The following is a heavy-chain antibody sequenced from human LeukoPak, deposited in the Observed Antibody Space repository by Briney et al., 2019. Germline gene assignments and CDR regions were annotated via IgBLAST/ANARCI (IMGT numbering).Heavy chain of an antibody. CDR1: GGILSKWS. Sequence: ASVKVSCRASGGILSKWSISWVRQAPGQGLEWVGTIIPEFDEAHYAQKLQGRVTISADDSATAAYLELSSLRSDDTAVYYCASGGVTVYSYGPDYWGQGTLVAVSS. CDR2: IIPEFDEA. CDR3: ASGGVTVYSYGPDY. D-gene: IGHD5-18*01. V-gene: IGHV1-69*13. J-gene: IGHJ4*02.